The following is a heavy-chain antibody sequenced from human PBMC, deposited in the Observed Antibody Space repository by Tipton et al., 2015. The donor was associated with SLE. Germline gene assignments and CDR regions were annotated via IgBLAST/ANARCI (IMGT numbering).Heavy chain of an antibody. CDR3: AREDGGYSLSMDV. CDR1: GFTFSSHA. D-gene: IGHD5-18*01. J-gene: IGHJ6*02. Sequence: SLRLSCAASGFTFSSHAMNWVRQAPGKGLDWISYISTSSTTIYYADSVKGRFTISRDDAKNTLYLQMNSLRGEDTAMYYCAREDGGYSLSMDVWGQGTTVTVSS. CDR2: ISTSSTTI. V-gene: IGHV3-48*01.